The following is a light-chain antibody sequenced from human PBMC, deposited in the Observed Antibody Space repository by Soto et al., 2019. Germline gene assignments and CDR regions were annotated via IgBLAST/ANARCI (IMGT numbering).Light chain of an antibody. CDR1: SSDVGGYNY. CDR3: SSYTSSSTLV. CDR2: EVS. J-gene: IGLJ1*01. Sequence: SALTQPASVSGSPGQSIITSCTGTSSDVGGYNYVSWYQQHPGKAPKLMIYEVSNRPSGVSNRFSGSKSGNTASLTISGLQAEDEADYYCSSYTSSSTLVIGTGTKVTVL. V-gene: IGLV2-14*01.